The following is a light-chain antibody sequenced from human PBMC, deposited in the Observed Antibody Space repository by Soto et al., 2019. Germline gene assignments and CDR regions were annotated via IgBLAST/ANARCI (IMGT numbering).Light chain of an antibody. J-gene: IGKJ1*01. Sequence: DIQMTQSPSTLSASLGDRVTITCRASQSIGNWLAWYQQKPGKAPKLLIYRASSLQSGVPSRFSGSGSGTDFTLTISSLQSDDFGSYFCQQYNTLLGTFGQGTRVEI. V-gene: IGKV1-5*03. CDR3: QQYNTLLGT. CDR2: RAS. CDR1: QSIGNW.